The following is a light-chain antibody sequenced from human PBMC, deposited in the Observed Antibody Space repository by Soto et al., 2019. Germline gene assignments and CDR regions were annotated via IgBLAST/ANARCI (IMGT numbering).Light chain of an antibody. CDR2: GNS. CDR3: QSYDSSNV. J-gene: IGLJ1*01. V-gene: IGLV1-40*01. CDR1: SSNIGAGYD. Sequence: QSVLTHPPSVSWAPGQRVTISCTGSSSNIGAGYDVHWYQQVPGAAPKLLIFGNSNRPSGVPDRFSGSKSGTSASLAITGLQAQDEADYYCQSYDSSNVFGTGTKVTVL.